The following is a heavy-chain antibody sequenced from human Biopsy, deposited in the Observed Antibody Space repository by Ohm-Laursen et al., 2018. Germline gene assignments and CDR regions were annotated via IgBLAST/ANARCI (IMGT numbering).Heavy chain of an antibody. CDR2: INPSGSTT. D-gene: IGHD6-19*01. J-gene: IGHJ4*02. V-gene: IGHV1-46*01. Sequence: GASVKVSCKASGYSFTSYYMHWVRQAPEQGLEWMGMINPSGSTTSYPQIFQGRVTMTRDTSKSTVYMELSSLRSADTAVYFCARNTGWYGDLYYFDCWGQGTRVTVSS. CDR3: ARNTGWYGDLYYFDC. CDR1: GYSFTSYY.